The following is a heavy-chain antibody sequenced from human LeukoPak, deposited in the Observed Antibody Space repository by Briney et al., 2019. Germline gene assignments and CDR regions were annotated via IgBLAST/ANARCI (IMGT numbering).Heavy chain of an antibody. CDR2: IWFDGSNQ. CDR1: GFIFTSHG. CDR3: ARGPYSSSWYYFEY. V-gene: IGHV3-33*01. J-gene: IGHJ4*02. Sequence: PGGSLTLFCAASGFIFTSHGMHWVRQAPGKGLEWVAVIWFDGSNQFYADSVKGRFTISRDNSKNTLYLQMNSLRAEDTAVYYCARGPYSSSWYYFEYWSQGTLVTVSS. D-gene: IGHD6-13*01.